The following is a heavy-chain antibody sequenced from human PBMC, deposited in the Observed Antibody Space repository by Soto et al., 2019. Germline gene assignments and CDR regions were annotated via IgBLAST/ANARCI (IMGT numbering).Heavy chain of an antibody. CDR1: GFTFSSYW. V-gene: IGHV3-7*03. CDR2: IKQDGSEK. D-gene: IGHD6-13*01. J-gene: IGHJ6*02. Sequence: EVQLVESGGGLVQPGGSLRLSCAASGFTFSSYWMSWVRQAPGKGLEWVANIKQDGSEKYYVDSVKGRFTISRDNAKNSLYMQMNSLRAEDTAVYYCASDGGYSSSWRNYYYGMDVWGQGTTVTVSS. CDR3: ASDGGYSSSWRNYYYGMDV.